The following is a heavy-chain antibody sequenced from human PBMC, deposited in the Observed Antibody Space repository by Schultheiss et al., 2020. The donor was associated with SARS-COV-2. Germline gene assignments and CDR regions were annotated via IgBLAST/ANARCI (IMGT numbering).Heavy chain of an antibody. D-gene: IGHD2-15*01. J-gene: IGHJ1*01. V-gene: IGHV4-34*01. Sequence: SQTLSLTCAVCGESFSAYYWGCIRQPPGKGLKWIGDINHSGSTNYNPSLKSRVTISADTSKNQFSLKLRSVTATDTAVYYCASTSDIVVAVATTWGQGTLVTVSS. CDR3: ASTSDIVVAVATT. CDR2: INHSGST. CDR1: GESFSAYY.